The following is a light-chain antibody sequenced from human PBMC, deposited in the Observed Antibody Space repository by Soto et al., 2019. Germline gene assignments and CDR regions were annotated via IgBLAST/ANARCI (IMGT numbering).Light chain of an antibody. Sequence: QSVMTQPPLVSGAPGQRVTISCTGSSSNFGAGYHVHWYQQLPRTAPKLLIYNNNNRPSGVPDRFSGSKSGTSASLAITGLQAEDEADYYCQSYDSSLSGWVFGGGTKLTVL. CDR2: NNN. CDR3: QSYDSSLSGWV. CDR1: SSNFGAGYH. J-gene: IGLJ3*02. V-gene: IGLV1-40*01.